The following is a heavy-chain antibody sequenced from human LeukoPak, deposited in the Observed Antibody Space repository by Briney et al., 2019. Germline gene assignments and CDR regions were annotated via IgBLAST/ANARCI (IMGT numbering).Heavy chain of an antibody. J-gene: IGHJ4*02. CDR1: GFTFNTYG. CDR3: ARGARPDSSGYCDF. CDR2: IWYDGSDK. D-gene: IGHD3-22*01. Sequence: GGSLRLSCAASGFTFNTYGMHWVRQAPGKGLEWVSVIWYDGSDKYYAASVKGRFTISRDNSKNTLYLQMNSLGAEDTAVYYCARGARPDSSGYCDFWGQGTLVTVSS. V-gene: IGHV3-33*01.